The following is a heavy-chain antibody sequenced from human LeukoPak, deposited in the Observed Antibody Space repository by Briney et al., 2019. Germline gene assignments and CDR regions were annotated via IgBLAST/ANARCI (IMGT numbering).Heavy chain of an antibody. CDR1: GASISSYY. Sequence: SETLSLTCTVSGASISSYYWSWIRQPPGKGLEWIGYLYYSGSTNYNPSLKSRVTISVDTSKNQFSLKLSSVTAADTAVYYCARDTTTMPGNFDYWGQGTLVTVSS. V-gene: IGHV4-59*01. CDR3: ARDTTTMPGNFDY. D-gene: IGHD2-2*01. CDR2: LYYSGST. J-gene: IGHJ4*02.